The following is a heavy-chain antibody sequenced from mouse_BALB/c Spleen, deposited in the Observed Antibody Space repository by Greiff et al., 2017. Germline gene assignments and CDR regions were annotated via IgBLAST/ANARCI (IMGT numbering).Heavy chain of an antibody. CDR3: ARGPFAY. CDR2: ISTYYGDA. CDR1: GYTFTDYA. V-gene: IGHV1S137*01. J-gene: IGHJ3*01. Sequence: VQLQQSGAELVRPGVSVKISCKGSGYTFTDYAMHWVKQSHAKSLEWIGVISTYYGDASYNQKFKGKATMTVDKSSSTAYMELARLTSEDSAIYYCARGPFAYWGQGTLVTVSA.